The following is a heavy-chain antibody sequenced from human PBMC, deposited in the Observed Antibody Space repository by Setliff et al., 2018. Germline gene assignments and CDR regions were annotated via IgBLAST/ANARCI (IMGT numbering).Heavy chain of an antibody. J-gene: IGHJ6*02. CDR2: INPSSGRT. CDR3: ARENSYVVRGNEKTVYYGMDV. V-gene: IGHV1-46*01. CDR1: GYTFTSHY. D-gene: IGHD3-10*01. Sequence: ASVKVSCKASGYTFTSHYMHWVRQAPGLGLEWMGTINPSSGRTSYAQKFQGRVTMTRDTSTSTVYMDMSSLRSEDTAVYYCARENSYVVRGNEKTVYYGMDVWGQGTTVTVS.